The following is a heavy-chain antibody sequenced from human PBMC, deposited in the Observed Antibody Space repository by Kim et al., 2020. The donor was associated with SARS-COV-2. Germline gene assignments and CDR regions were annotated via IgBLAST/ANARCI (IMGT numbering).Heavy chain of an antibody. V-gene: IGHV4-39*01. CDR1: GGSISSSSYY. CDR3: ARQEDCSSTSCYRVDWFDP. D-gene: IGHD2-2*01. J-gene: IGHJ5*02. CDR2: IYYSGST. Sequence: SETLSLTCTVSGGSISSSSYYWGWIRQPPGKGLEWIGSIYYSGSTYYNPSLKSRVTISVDTSKNQFSLKLSSVTAADTAVYYCARQEDCSSTSCYRVDWFDPWGQGTLVTVSS.